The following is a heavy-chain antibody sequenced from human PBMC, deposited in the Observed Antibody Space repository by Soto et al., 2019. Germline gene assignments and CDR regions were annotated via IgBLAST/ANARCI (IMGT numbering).Heavy chain of an antibody. J-gene: IGHJ4*02. CDR3: ASRYLY. CDR2: IDSSGST. V-gene: IGHV4-30-4*01. CDR1: GDSISNGDYY. D-gene: IGHD3-16*02. Sequence: SETLSLTCTVSGDSISNGDYYWSWIRQPPGRGLEWIGYIDSSGSTYYNPSLKSRLTMSVDMSKNQFSLRLTSVTTADTAVYYCASRYLYWGQGLLVTVSS.